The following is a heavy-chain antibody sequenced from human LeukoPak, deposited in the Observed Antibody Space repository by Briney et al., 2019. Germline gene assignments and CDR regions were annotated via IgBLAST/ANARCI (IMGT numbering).Heavy chain of an antibody. CDR3: ARTVAMIGMYYFDY. CDR1: GGSITSDRYY. J-gene: IGHJ4*02. CDR2: IFTSGST. D-gene: IGHD5-12*01. V-gene: IGHV4-61*02. Sequence: SETLSLTCTVSGGSITSDRYYWSWIRQPAGKGLEWIGRIFTSGSTHSDASLKSRLTMSVDRPKNQFSLRLTSVTAADTGVYYCARTVAMIGMYYFDYWGQGTVVTVSS.